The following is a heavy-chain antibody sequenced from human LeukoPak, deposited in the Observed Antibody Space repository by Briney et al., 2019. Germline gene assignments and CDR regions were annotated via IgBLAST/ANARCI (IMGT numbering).Heavy chain of an antibody. CDR1: GYTFTSYY. CDR2: IIPIFGTA. Sequence: GASVKVSCKASGYTFTSYYMHWVRQAPGQGLEWMGRIIPIFGTANYAQKFQGRVTITTDESTSTAYMELSSLRSEDTAVYYCARDKLGYSYGMGTFDPWGQGTLVTVSS. CDR3: ARDKLGYSYGMGTFDP. V-gene: IGHV1-69*05. J-gene: IGHJ5*02. D-gene: IGHD5-18*01.